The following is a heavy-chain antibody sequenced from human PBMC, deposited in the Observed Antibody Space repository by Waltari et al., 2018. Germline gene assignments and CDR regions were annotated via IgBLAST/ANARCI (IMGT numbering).Heavy chain of an antibody. Sequence: QVQLVQSGSELKKPGASVKISCKASGYIFTSYAITWLRQAPGKGPELMGWSTTNTGNPTDAQGFRGRFVFSLDTSVNTAYLEINSLKTEDTAIYYCAREVVPSSTIVVNWFDPWGQGTLVTVSS. V-gene: IGHV7-4-1*02. D-gene: IGHD2-2*01. CDR2: STTNTGNP. CDR1: GYIFTSYA. CDR3: AREVVPSSTIVVNWFDP. J-gene: IGHJ5*02.